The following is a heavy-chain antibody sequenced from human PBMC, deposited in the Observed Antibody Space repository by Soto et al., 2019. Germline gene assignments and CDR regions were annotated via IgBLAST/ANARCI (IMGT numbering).Heavy chain of an antibody. CDR1: GGSFSGYY. CDR2: IFYSGST. V-gene: IGHV4-59*08. CDR3: ARHNYGSGSTYFDY. D-gene: IGHD3-10*01. Sequence: PSETLSLTCAVYGGSFSGYYWSWIRQPPGKGLVWIGYIFYSGSTNYNPSLKSRVTISVVMSKNQFSLKLNSMTAADTAVYYCARHNYGSGSTYFDYWGQGTLVTVSS. J-gene: IGHJ4*02.